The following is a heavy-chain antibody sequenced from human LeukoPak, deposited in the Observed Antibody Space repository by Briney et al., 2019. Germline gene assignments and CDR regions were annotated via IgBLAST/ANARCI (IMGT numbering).Heavy chain of an antibody. V-gene: IGHV3-38-3*01. CDR3: KKEAWTGIDAF. J-gene: IGHJ3*01. CDR2: ISGGST. Sequence: PGGSLRLSCAASGFTVSSNEIGSVRQAPGEGMGWVSSISGGSTYYADSTKGRSTIPRDNPKNTLHRHMNSLRAEDTPVFNCKKEAWTGIDAF. D-gene: IGHD1-1*01. CDR1: GFTVSSNE.